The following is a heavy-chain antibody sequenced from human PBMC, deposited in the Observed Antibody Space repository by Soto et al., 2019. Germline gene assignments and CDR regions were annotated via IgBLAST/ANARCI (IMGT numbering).Heavy chain of an antibody. J-gene: IGHJ4*02. D-gene: IGHD1-26*01. CDR3: ARGGAMGVDY. CDR1: GFTFNTHW. CDR2: IYFDGITT. Sequence: GGSLRLSCTASGFTFNTHWMHWVRQAPGKGLVWVSRIYFDGITTNYADSVEGRLTVSRDNAKNTVYLHVNTLRDEDTAVYYCARGGAMGVDYWGQGALVTVSS. V-gene: IGHV3-74*01.